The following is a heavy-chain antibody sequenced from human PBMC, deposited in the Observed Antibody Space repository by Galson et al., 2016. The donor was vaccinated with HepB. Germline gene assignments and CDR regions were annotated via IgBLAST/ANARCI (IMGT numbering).Heavy chain of an antibody. J-gene: IGHJ4*02. Sequence: SLRLSCAASGVSLSDYYMNWVRQAPGQGLEWVSYITSSSTDIYYAESVKGRFTSSRDNAKNSLDLQMNSLIAEDTAVYYCASDSSSGYFFESWGQGALVTVSS. CDR2: ITSSSTDI. V-gene: IGHV3-21*05. CDR1: GVSLSDYY. CDR3: ASDSSSGYFFES. D-gene: IGHD6-13*01.